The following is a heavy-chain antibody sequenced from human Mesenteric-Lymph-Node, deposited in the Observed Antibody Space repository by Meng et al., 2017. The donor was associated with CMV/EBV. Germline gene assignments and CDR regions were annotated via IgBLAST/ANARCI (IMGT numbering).Heavy chain of an antibody. CDR3: ASQKGGSYAFWSGYYSSFDS. Sequence: GESLKISCAASGFTFSSYWMFWVRQAPGKGLVWVSRINSDGSSTSYADSVKGRFTISRDNDKNTLYLQMNSLRAEDTSVYYCASQKGGSYAFWSGYYSSFDSWGQGTLVTVSS. CDR1: GFTFSSYW. CDR2: INSDGSST. D-gene: IGHD3/OR15-3a*01. V-gene: IGHV3-74*01. J-gene: IGHJ4*02.